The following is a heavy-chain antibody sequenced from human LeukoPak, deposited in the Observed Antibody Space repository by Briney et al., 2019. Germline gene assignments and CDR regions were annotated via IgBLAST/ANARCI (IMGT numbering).Heavy chain of an antibody. CDR2: MYYKGTT. V-gene: IGHV4-39*01. CDR1: GGSISISSDY. D-gene: IGHD3-10*01. Sequence: SETLSLTCTVSGGSISISSDYWGWIRQPPGKGLEWIGSMYYKGTTYYNPSLESRVTISVDMSKNLCSLKLSSVTAADTAVYYCVGEEYGTGSYYKSSDWGQGTLVSVSS. CDR3: VGEEYGTGSYYKSSD. J-gene: IGHJ4*02.